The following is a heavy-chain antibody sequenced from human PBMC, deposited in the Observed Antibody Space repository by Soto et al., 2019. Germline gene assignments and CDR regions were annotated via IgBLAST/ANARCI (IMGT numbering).Heavy chain of an antibody. V-gene: IGHV3-21*01. CDR1: GFTFSSYS. D-gene: IGHD2-2*01. J-gene: IGHJ6*02. Sequence: GGSLRLSCAASGFTFSSYSMNWVRQAPGKGLEWVSSISSSSSYIYYADSVKGRFTISRDNAKNSLYLQMNSLRAEDTAVYYCARDDRDAHNCISNSCYGPDPLPSLGFPEWHYYGMDVWGQGTTMTVYS. CDR3: ARDDRDAHNCISNSCYGPDPLPSLGFPEWHYYGMDV. CDR2: ISSSSSYI.